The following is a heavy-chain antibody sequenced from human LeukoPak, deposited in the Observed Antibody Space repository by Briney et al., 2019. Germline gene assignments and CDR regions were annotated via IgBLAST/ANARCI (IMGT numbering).Heavy chain of an antibody. CDR2: IRNKANGGTA. V-gene: IGHV3-49*04. CDR3: SRAYSTGWLGINDY. CDR1: GFSFTYAW. D-gene: IGHD6-19*01. J-gene: IGHJ4*02. Sequence: GGSLRLSCVASGFSFTYAWMTWVRQAPGKGMEWVGFIRNKANGGTADYAASVKGRFTISRDDSKTIAYLQMNSLKTEDTAVYFCSRAYSTGWLGINDYWGQGTLVTVSS.